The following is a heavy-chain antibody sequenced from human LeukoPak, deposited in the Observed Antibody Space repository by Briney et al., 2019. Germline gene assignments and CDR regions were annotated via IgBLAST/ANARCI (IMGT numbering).Heavy chain of an antibody. J-gene: IGHJ6*02. CDR1: GGSISTYY. Sequence: SETLSLTCTVSGGSISTYYWNWIRQPPGKGLEWIGYIYHSGSTNYNPSLQSRVTISVDTSKNQFSLNLNSVTAADTAVYYCARGLQSHRYYYGMDVWGQGTTVTVSS. V-gene: IGHV4-59*01. CDR3: ARGLQSHRYYYGMDV. CDR2: IYHSGST.